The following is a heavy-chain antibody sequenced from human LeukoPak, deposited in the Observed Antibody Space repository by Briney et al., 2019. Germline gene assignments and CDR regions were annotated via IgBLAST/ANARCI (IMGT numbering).Heavy chain of an antibody. CDR1: GLTFSDYY. Sequence: PGGSLRLSCAVSGLTFSDYYMSWIRQAPGKGLEWVSYISSSGSTIYYADSVKGRFTISRDNAKNSLYLQMNSLRVEDTAVYYCARDLLIARSGQQLAFGYDYWGQGTLVTVSS. D-gene: IGHD6-13*01. CDR3: ARDLLIARSGQQLAFGYDY. J-gene: IGHJ4*02. CDR2: ISSSGSTI. V-gene: IGHV3-11*01.